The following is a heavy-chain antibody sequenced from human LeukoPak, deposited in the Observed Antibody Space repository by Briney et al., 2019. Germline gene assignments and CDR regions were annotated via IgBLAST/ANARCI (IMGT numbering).Heavy chain of an antibody. CDR3: ARSTYYVWGSYRYTGNYFDY. J-gene: IGHJ4*02. Sequence: SETLSLTCTVSGYSISSGYYWGWIRQPPGKGLEWIGSIYHSGSTYYNPSLKSRVTISVDTSKNQFSLKLSSVTTADTAVYYCARSTYYVWGSYRYTGNYFDYWGQGTLVTVSS. V-gene: IGHV4-38-2*02. D-gene: IGHD3-16*02. CDR1: GYSISSGYY. CDR2: IYHSGST.